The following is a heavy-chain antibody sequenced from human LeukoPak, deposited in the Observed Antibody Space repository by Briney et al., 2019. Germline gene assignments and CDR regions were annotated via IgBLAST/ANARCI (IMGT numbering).Heavy chain of an antibody. CDR3: ARSPPRLIGHWFDP. Sequence: SETLSLTCTVSGGSINSYYWSWIRQPAGKGLEWIGRIFSSGNTIYNPSLKSRVSMSVDTSKNQFSLRLNSVTAADTAVYYCARSPPRLIGHWFDPWGQGTLVTVSS. D-gene: IGHD3-16*01. CDR2: IFSSGNT. J-gene: IGHJ5*02. CDR1: GGSINSYY. V-gene: IGHV4-4*07.